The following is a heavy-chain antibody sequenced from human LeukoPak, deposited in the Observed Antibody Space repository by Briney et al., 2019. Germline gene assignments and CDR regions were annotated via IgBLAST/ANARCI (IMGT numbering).Heavy chain of an antibody. CDR1: GGSISSYY. Sequence: SETLSLTCTVSGGSISSYYWSWIRQPPGKGLEWIGYIYYSGSTNYNPSLKSRVTISVDTSKNQFSLKLSSVTAADTAVYYCARAKLVTEYYYDSSGYFDYWGQGTLVTVSS. D-gene: IGHD3-22*01. V-gene: IGHV4-59*01. CDR3: ARAKLVTEYYYDSSGYFDY. J-gene: IGHJ4*02. CDR2: IYYSGST.